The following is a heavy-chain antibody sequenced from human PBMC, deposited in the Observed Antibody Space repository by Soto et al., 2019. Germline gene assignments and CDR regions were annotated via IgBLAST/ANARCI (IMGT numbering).Heavy chain of an antibody. J-gene: IGHJ4*02. CDR1: GYTFTSYG. V-gene: IGHV1-18*04. D-gene: IGHD3-22*01. Sequence: QVQLVQSGAEVKKPGASVKVSCKASGYTFTSYGISWVLQAPGQGLEWMGWISAYNGNTNYAQKLQGRVTMTTDTSTSTAYMELRSMRSDDTAVYYCARRSYYDSSGYYQDYWGQGTLVTVSS. CDR3: ARRSYYDSSGYYQDY. CDR2: ISAYNGNT.